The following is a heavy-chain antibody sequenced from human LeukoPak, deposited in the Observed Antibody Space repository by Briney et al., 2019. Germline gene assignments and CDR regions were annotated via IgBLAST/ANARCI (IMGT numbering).Heavy chain of an antibody. V-gene: IGHV3-9*01. CDR2: IXXXXXXX. J-gene: IGHJ4*02. CDR1: GFTFDXXX. CDR3: AKVRGTYSSGYFFDY. Sequence: PGRSLXLSXAASGFTFDXXXXXXXXQAPGKGLXXXXXIXXXXXXXGXXDSXKXXXXXXXDNAKKSLDLQMNSLRAEDTAFYYXAKVRGTYSSGYFFDYWGQGTLVTVSS. D-gene: IGHD6-19*01.